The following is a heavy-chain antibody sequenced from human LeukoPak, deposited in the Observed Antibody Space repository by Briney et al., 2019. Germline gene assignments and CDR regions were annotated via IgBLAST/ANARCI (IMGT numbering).Heavy chain of an antibody. CDR1: GGTFSSYA. D-gene: IGHD3-9*01. Sequence: SVKVSCKASGGTFSSYAISWVRQAPGQGLEWMGGIIPVFGTANYAQKFQGRVTITADKSTSTAYMELSSLRSEDTAVYYCARDPDWDAFDIWGPGTMVTVSS. J-gene: IGHJ3*02. CDR2: IIPVFGTA. V-gene: IGHV1-69*06. CDR3: ARDPDWDAFDI.